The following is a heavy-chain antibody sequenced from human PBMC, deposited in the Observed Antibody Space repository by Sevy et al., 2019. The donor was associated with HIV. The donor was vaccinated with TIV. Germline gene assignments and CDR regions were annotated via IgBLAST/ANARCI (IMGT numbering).Heavy chain of an antibody. CDR2: VDPNSGGT. V-gene: IGHV1-2*02. CDR1: GYTFTGYY. CDR3: ARSVYGSGTYLNDY. J-gene: IGHJ4*02. Sequence: ASVKVSCKASGYTFTGYYVHWVRQAPGQGLEWMGWVDPNSGGTNYGQKFKGRVTMTTDTSISTAYMELSGLRSDDTAMYYCARSVYGSGTYLNDYWGQGTLVTVSS. D-gene: IGHD3-10*01.